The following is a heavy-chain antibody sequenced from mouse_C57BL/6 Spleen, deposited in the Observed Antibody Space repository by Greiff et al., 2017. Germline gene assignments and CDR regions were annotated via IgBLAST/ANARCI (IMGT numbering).Heavy chain of an antibody. V-gene: IGHV5-16*01. J-gene: IGHJ2*01. Sequence: EVKLVESEGGLVQPGSSMKLSCTASGFTFSDSYMAWVRPVPEQGLEWVANINYDGSSTYYLDSLKSRFIISRDNAKNILYLQMSSLKSEDTATYYCAREVNWDTYYFDYWGQGTTLTVSS. D-gene: IGHD4-1*01. CDR2: INYDGSST. CDR1: GFTFSDSY. CDR3: AREVNWDTYYFDY.